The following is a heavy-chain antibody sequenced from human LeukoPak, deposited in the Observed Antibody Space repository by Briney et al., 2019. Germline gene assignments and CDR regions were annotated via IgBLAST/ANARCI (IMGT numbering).Heavy chain of an antibody. Sequence: SETLSLTCTVSGGSISSYYWSWIRQPAGKGLEWIGRIYTSGSTNYSPSLKSRVTMSVDTSKNQFSLKLSSVTAADTAVYYCASLGRGSGSYYSVGYFDYWGQGTLVTVSS. CDR2: IYTSGST. CDR1: GGSISSYY. J-gene: IGHJ4*02. D-gene: IGHD3-10*01. CDR3: ASLGRGSGSYYSVGYFDY. V-gene: IGHV4-4*07.